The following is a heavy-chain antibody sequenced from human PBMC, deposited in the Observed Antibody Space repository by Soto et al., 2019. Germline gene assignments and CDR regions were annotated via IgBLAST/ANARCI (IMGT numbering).Heavy chain of an antibody. J-gene: IGHJ6*03. Sequence: GGSLRLSCAASGFTFSSSAMSWVRQAPGKGLEWVSAISGSGGSTYYADSGKGRFTISRANSKNTLYLQMNSLRAEDTAVYYCAKESTGGARNYYYYYMDVWGKGTTVTVSS. CDR2: ISGSGGST. CDR3: AKESTGGARNYYYYYMDV. CDR1: GFTFSSSA. V-gene: IGHV3-23*01. D-gene: IGHD2-2*01.